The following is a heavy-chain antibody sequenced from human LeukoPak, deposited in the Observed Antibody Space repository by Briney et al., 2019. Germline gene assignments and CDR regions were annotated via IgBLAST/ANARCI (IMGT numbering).Heavy chain of an antibody. V-gene: IGHV3-21*01. D-gene: IGHD3-16*02. CDR3: ARDRNYDYIWGSYRPDYFDY. CDR2: ISSSSSYI. J-gene: IGHJ4*02. Sequence: GGYLRLSCAASGFTFSSYTMNRVRPAPGKGLEWVSSISSSSSYIYYADSVKGRFTISRDNAKNSLYLQMNSLRAEDTAVYYCARDRNYDYIWGSYRPDYFDYWGQGTLVTVSS. CDR1: GFTFSSYT.